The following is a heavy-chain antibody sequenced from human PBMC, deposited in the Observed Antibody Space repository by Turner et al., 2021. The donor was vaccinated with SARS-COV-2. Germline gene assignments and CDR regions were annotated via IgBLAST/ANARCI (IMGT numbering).Heavy chain of an antibody. V-gene: IGHV3-21*01. CDR1: GFTFSHYG. Sequence: EVQLVESGGGLVKPGGSLRLSCAASGFTFSHYGMNWVRQAPGKGLEWVSSISSSGSFIYYADSVKGRFTISRDDAKNSLYLQMNSLRAEDTAVYYCARDSTPYYYDTSGYYYGSDYFDYWGQGTLVTVSS. CDR3: ARDSTPYYYDTSGYYYGSDYFDY. CDR2: ISSSGSFI. D-gene: IGHD3-22*01. J-gene: IGHJ4*02.